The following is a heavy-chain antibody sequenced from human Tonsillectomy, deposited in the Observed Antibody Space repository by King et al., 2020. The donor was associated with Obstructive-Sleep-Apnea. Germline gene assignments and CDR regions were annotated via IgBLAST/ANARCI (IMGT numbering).Heavy chain of an antibody. V-gene: IGHV3-30*02. D-gene: IGHD3-22*01. J-gene: IGHJ4*02. CDR2: IQYDGTNK. CDR1: GFTFSSYA. CDR3: AKDYIYYYDSIGYHYADY. Sequence: VQLVESGGGVVQPGGSLTLSCAASGFTFSSYAMHWVRQAPGKGLEWVAFIQYDGTNKYYADSVKGRFTISRDNSKNTLYLQMNSLRAEDTAVYYCAKDYIYYYDSIGYHYADYWGQGTLLTVSS.